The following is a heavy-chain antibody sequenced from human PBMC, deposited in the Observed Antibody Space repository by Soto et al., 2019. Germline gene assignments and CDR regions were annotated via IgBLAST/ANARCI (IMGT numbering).Heavy chain of an antibody. J-gene: IGHJ6*02. CDR1: GGTFSSYA. D-gene: IGHD2-15*01. CDR2: IIPIFGTA. Sequence: SVKVSCKASGGTFSSYAISWVRQAPGQGLEWMGGIIPIFGTANYAQKFQGRVTITADESTSTAYMELSSLRSEDTAVYYCARSYCSGGSCYSGSYYGMDVWGQGTTVTVSS. V-gene: IGHV1-69*13. CDR3: ARSYCSGGSCYSGSYYGMDV.